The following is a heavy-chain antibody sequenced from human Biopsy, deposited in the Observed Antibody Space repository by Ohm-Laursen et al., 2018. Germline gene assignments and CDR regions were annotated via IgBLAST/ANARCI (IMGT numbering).Heavy chain of an antibody. CDR2: VMPFFGTA. J-gene: IGHJ5*02. CDR3: ARHYYDTSGYNWFDP. Sequence: SVKVSCKASGGTFSSYIFAWVRQAPGQRPEWMGDVMPFFGTAQYAPKLQGRVSMTADKTTYTAYMELTSLTSEDTAVYFCARHYYDTSGYNWFDPWGQGTLVTVSS. V-gene: IGHV1-69*06. CDR1: GGTFSSYI. D-gene: IGHD3-22*01.